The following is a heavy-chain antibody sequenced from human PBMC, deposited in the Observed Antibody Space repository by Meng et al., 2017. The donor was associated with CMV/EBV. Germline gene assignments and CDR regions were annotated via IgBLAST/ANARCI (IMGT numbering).Heavy chain of an antibody. Sequence: GESLKISCAASGFTFSDYYMSWIRQAPGKGLEWVSYISSSGSTIYYADSVKGRFTISRDNAKNSLYLQMNSLRAEDTAVYYCARGRYSSSSPYYYGMDVWGQGNTVTVSS. CDR1: GFTFSDYY. CDR3: ARGRYSSSSPYYYGMDV. CDR2: ISSSGSTI. J-gene: IGHJ6*02. V-gene: IGHV3-11*01. D-gene: IGHD6-6*01.